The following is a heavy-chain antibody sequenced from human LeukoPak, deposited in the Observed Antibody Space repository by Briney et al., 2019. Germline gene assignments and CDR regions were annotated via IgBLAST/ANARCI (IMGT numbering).Heavy chain of an antibody. Sequence: SQTLSLTCTVSGGSISSGSYYWSWIGQPAGKGLEWIGRIYTSGSTNYNPSLKSRVTISVDTSKNQFSLKLSSVTAADTAVYYCARDNRSSGPDYWGQGTLVTVSS. V-gene: IGHV4-61*02. CDR1: GGSISSGSYY. CDR3: ARDNRSSGPDY. J-gene: IGHJ4*02. D-gene: IGHD6-19*01. CDR2: IYTSGST.